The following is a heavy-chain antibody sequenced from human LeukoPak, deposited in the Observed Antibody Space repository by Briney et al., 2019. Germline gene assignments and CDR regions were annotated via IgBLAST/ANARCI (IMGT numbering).Heavy chain of an antibody. V-gene: IGHV1-18*04. Sequence: ASVKVSCKASGYTFTSYSISWVRQAPGQGLEWMGWISAYNGNTNYAQKLQGRVTMTTDTSTSTAYMELRSLRSDDTAVYYCARVIRDYYGSGSYSPYFDYWGQGTLVTVSS. J-gene: IGHJ4*02. D-gene: IGHD3-10*01. CDR2: ISAYNGNT. CDR3: ARVIRDYYGSGSYSPYFDY. CDR1: GYTFTSYS.